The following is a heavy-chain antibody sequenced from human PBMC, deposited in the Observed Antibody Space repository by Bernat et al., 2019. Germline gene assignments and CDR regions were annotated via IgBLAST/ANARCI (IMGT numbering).Heavy chain of an antibody. J-gene: IGHJ6*03. D-gene: IGHD3-16*01. V-gene: IGHV3-53*05. CDR3: ASTTVQGKYYDYISGSPPCYSYLDV. CDR2: IYSGGST. Sequence: EVQLVETGGGLIQPGGSLRLSCAASGFTVSSNYMSWVRQAPGKGLEWVSVIYSGGSTYYADSVKGRFTISRDNSKNTLYLQMNSLRAEDTAVYYCASTTVQGKYYDYISGSPPCYSYLDVLGKGTTVTVSS. CDR1: GFTVSSNY.